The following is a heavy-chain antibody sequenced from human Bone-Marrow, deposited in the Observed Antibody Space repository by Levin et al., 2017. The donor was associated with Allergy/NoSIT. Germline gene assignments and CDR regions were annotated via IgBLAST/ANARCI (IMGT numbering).Heavy chain of an antibody. CDR1: GFTFSNAW. Sequence: GESLKISCAASGFTFSNAWMSWVRQAPGKGLEWVGRIKSKTDGGTTDYAAPVKGRFTISRDDSKNTLYLQMNSLKTEDTAVYYCTTDLWTAGYYDSSGYDSDYFDYWGQGTLVTVSS. V-gene: IGHV3-15*01. D-gene: IGHD3-22*01. CDR2: IKSKTDGGTT. CDR3: TTDLWTAGYYDSSGYDSDYFDY. J-gene: IGHJ4*02.